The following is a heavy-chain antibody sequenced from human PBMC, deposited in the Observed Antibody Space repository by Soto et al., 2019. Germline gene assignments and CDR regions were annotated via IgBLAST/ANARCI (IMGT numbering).Heavy chain of an antibody. CDR1: GGTFSSYA. CDR3: ATIYCSGGSCHHDAFDI. D-gene: IGHD2-15*01. Sequence: QVQLVQSGAEVKKPGSSVKVSCKASGGTFSSYAISWVRQAPGQGLEWMGGIIPIFGTANYAQKFQGRVTITADESTSTAYMELSSLRSEDTAVYYCATIYCSGGSCHHDAFDIWGQGTMVTVSS. J-gene: IGHJ3*02. V-gene: IGHV1-69*01. CDR2: IIPIFGTA.